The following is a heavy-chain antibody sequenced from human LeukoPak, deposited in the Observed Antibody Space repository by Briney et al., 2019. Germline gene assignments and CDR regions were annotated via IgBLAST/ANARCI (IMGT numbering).Heavy chain of an antibody. CDR2: KRYDGSNK. Sequence: PGGSLRLSCAASGFTFSSYGMHWVRQAPGKGLEWVAFKRYDGSNKYYADSVKGRFTISRDNSKNTLYLQMNSLRAEDTAVYYCARYYYDSSGYPHGFDYWGQGTLVTVSS. J-gene: IGHJ4*02. CDR1: GFTFSSYG. CDR3: ARYYYDSSGYPHGFDY. D-gene: IGHD3-22*01. V-gene: IGHV3-30*02.